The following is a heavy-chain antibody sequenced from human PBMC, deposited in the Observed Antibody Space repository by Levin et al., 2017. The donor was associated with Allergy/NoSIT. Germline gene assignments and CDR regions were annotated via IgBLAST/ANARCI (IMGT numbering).Heavy chain of an antibody. CDR2: ISSSSSYI. J-gene: IGHJ6*02. D-gene: IGHD2-2*01. Sequence: PGGSLRLSCAASGFTFSSYSMNWVRQAPGKGLEWVSSISSSSSYIYYADSVKGRFTISRDNAKNSLYLQMNSLRAEDTAVYYCARGLVPAAIHYYGMDVWGQGTTVTVSS. CDR1: GFTFSSYS. V-gene: IGHV3-21*01. CDR3: ARGLVPAAIHYYGMDV.